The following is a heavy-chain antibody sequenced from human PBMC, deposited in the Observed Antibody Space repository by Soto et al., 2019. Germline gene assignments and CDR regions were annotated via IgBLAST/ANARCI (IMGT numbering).Heavy chain of an antibody. CDR1: GYTFTSYG. CDR3: ARDPDAPYYDFWSGYFGVRMDV. V-gene: IGHV1-18*04. J-gene: IGHJ6*02. CDR2: ISAYNGNT. Sequence: WASVKVSCKASGYTFTSYGISWVRQAPGQGLEWMGWISAYNGNTNYAQKLQGRVTMTTETSTSTAYMELRSLRSDEPAVYYCARDPDAPYYDFWSGYFGVRMDVWGQGTTVTVSS. D-gene: IGHD3-3*01.